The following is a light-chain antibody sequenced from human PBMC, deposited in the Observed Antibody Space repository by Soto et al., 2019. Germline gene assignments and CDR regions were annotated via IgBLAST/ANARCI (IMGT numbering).Light chain of an antibody. Sequence: EIVLTQSPGTLSLSPGERATLSCRASQSVSSSYLAWYQQKPGQAPRLLIYGASSRATGIPDRFSGSGSGTDFTLTISRLEPEDSAVYYCQQYGSSLWTFGQGTKLEIK. J-gene: IGKJ1*01. CDR1: QSVSSSY. V-gene: IGKV3-20*01. CDR3: QQYGSSLWT. CDR2: GAS.